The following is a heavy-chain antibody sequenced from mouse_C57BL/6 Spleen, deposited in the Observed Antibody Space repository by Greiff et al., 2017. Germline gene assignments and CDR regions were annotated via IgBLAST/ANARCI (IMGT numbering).Heavy chain of an antibody. CDR3: TRAGSSTAFAY. Sequence: EVKLVESGGGLVQPGGSMKLSCAASGFTFSDAWMDWVRQSPEKGLEWVAEIRNKANNHATYYAESVKGRFTISRDNYKSSVYLQMNSLRAEDTGIYYCTRAGSSTAFAYWGQGTLVTVSA. D-gene: IGHD1-1*01. CDR2: IRNKANNHAT. CDR1: GFTFSDAW. V-gene: IGHV6-6*01. J-gene: IGHJ3*01.